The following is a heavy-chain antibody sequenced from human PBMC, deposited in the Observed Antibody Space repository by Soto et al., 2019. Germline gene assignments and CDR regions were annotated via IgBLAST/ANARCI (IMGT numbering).Heavy chain of an antibody. Sequence: SVGSLRLSCAASGFTFSSYGMHWVRQAPGKGLEWVAVIWYDGSNKYYADSVKGRFTISRDNSKNTLYLQMNSLRAEDTAVYYCARDGKGPNIVVVVAATYGMDVWGQGTTVTVSS. CDR2: IWYDGSNK. D-gene: IGHD2-15*01. V-gene: IGHV3-33*01. CDR3: ARDGKGPNIVVVVAATYGMDV. CDR1: GFTFSSYG. J-gene: IGHJ6*02.